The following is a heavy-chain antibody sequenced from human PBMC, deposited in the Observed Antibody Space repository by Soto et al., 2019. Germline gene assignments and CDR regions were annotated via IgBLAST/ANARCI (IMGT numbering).Heavy chain of an antibody. CDR3: ARTDRDFYGLDV. J-gene: IGHJ6*02. V-gene: IGHV3-13*05. CDR2: ISAAGDP. CDR1: GFTFRNYD. Sequence: VQLVESGGGLVQPGGSLRLSCEASGFTFRNYDMHWVRQGTGKGLEWVSGISAAGDPDYADSVEGRFTLSRENAQNSFFLQMNSLRVGDTAVYYCARTDRDFYGLDVWGQGTTVIVSS.